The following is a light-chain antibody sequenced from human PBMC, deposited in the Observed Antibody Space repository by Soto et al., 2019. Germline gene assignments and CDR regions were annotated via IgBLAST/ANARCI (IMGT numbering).Light chain of an antibody. J-gene: IGKJ4*01. CDR3: QKYNSAPLT. V-gene: IGKV1-5*03. CDR1: QSISTW. Sequence: DIQMTQSPSTLSASVGDRVTITCRASQSISTWLAWYQQKSGKAPKLLIYEASSLGSGVPSRFSGSGSGTEFTLTISSLQPDDFATYYCQKYNSAPLTFGGGTKVDIK. CDR2: EAS.